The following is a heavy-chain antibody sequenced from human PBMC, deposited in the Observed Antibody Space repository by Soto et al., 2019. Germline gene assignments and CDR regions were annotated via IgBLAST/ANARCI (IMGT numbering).Heavy chain of an antibody. J-gene: IGHJ6*03. Sequence: EVQLVESGGGLVQPGGSLILSCAASGFSFSIYWMHWVRQAPGKGLVWVSRIITDGSSTSYADSVKGRFTISRDTARISLCLQMNSLRAEATAVYYGVTGLSKRGYYMDAWGKGTTVTVS. CDR1: GFSFSIYW. D-gene: IGHD1-26*01. CDR3: VTGLSKRGYYMDA. V-gene: IGHV3-74*01. CDR2: IITDGSST.